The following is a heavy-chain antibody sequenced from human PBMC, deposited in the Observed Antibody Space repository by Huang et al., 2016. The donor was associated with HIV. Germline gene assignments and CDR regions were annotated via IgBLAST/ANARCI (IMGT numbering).Heavy chain of an antibody. CDR2: IDYSGAT. CDR1: GGPISNSSHY. J-gene: IGHJ3*02. CDR3: VGYCTGGTCFEAFDI. Sequence: QLQLQESGPGLVKPSETLSLTCTVSGGPISNSSHYWGWIRQPPGKGLEGIGGIDYSGATHHNPSLKSRVTMSVDASKSQISLNQISVTAADTALYYCVGYCTGGTCFEAFDIWGQGTRVTVSS. D-gene: IGHD2-8*02. V-gene: IGHV4-39*01.